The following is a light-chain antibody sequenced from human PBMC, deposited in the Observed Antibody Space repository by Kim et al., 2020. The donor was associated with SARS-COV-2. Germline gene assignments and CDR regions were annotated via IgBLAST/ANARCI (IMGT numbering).Light chain of an antibody. CDR1: QGIRNY. V-gene: IGKV1-27*01. Sequence: IQMTQSPSSLSASVGDRVTITCRASQGIRNYLAWYQQKPGKVPKLLIYAASTLQSEVPSRFSGSGSGTDFTLTISSLQPEDVATYYCQKYNSVPLTFGGGTKVDIK. CDR3: QKYNSVPLT. J-gene: IGKJ4*01. CDR2: AAS.